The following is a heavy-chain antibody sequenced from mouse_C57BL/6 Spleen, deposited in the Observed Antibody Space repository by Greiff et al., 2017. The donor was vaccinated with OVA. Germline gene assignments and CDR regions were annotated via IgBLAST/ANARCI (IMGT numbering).Heavy chain of an antibody. CDR1: GYTFTSYW. D-gene: IGHD2-3*01. CDR2: INPSTGGT. V-gene: IGHV1-53*01. J-gene: IGHJ2*01. CDR3: ARRTYDGSAFDY. Sequence: VQLQQPGTELVKPGASVTLSCKASGYTFTSYWMHWVKQRPVHGLEWIGNINPSTGGTNYNEKFKSKATLTVDKSSSTAYMQLSSLTSEDSAVYYCARRTYDGSAFDYWGQGTTLTVSS.